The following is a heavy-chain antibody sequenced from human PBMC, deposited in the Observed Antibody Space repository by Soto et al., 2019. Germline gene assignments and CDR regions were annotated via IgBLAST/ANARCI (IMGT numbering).Heavy chain of an antibody. CDR3: ARAHYGDYGYGMDV. CDR1: GGSISSGGYS. CDR2: IYDSGTT. D-gene: IGHD4-17*01. Sequence: LSLTCTVSGGSISSGGYSWTWIRQPPGKGLEWIGYIYDSGTTYYNPSLKSRVTISVDRSKNQFSLKLSSVTAADTAVYYCARAHYGDYGYGMDVWGQGTTVTVSS. J-gene: IGHJ6*02. V-gene: IGHV4-30-2*01.